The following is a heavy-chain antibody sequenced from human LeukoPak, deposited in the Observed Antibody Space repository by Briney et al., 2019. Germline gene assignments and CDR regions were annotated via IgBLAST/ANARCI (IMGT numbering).Heavy chain of an antibody. CDR2: INHSGGT. V-gene: IGHV4-34*01. CDR3: ASQDDYGDYVEVY. D-gene: IGHD4-17*01. J-gene: IGHJ4*02. CDR1: GGSFSGYY. Sequence: PSETLSLTCAVYGGSFSGYYWSWIRQPPGKGLEWIGEINHSGGTNYNPSLKSRVTISVDTSKNQFSLKLSSVTAADTAVYYCASQDDYGDYVEVYWGQGTLVTVSS.